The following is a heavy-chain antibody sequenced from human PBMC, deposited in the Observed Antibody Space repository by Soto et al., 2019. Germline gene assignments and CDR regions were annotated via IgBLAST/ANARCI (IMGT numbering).Heavy chain of an antibody. CDR2: ISSSGSTI. Sequence: GGSPRLSCAASGFTFSSYEMNWVRQAPGKGLEWVSYISSSGSTIYYADSVKGRFTISRDNAKNSLYLQMNSLRAEDTAVYYCARENTVTSYWLFDLWGRGALVTVSS. J-gene: IGHJ2*01. CDR1: GFTFSSYE. D-gene: IGHD4-17*01. V-gene: IGHV3-48*03. CDR3: ARENTVTSYWLFDL.